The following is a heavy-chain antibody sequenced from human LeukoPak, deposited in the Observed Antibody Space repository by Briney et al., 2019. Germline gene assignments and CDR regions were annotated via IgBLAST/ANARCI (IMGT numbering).Heavy chain of an antibody. Sequence: GESLRLSCAASGFTFSSYWMHWVRQPPGKGPVWVSRINSDGTTTSYADSVKGRFTVSRDNAKNTLYLQMNSLRAEDTAVYYCARVGSGGNCNWGQGTLVTVSS. CDR3: ARVGSGGNCN. D-gene: IGHD2-15*01. V-gene: IGHV3-74*01. J-gene: IGHJ4*02. CDR2: INSDGTTT. CDR1: GFTFSSYW.